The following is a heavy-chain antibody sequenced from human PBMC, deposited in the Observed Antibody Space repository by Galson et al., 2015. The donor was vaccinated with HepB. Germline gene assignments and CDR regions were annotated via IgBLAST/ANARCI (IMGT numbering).Heavy chain of an antibody. V-gene: IGHV3-30*18. D-gene: IGHD3-3*01. J-gene: IGHJ6*02. CDR3: AKDQGFWSGYSAYYYGMDV. CDR1: GFTFSSYG. Sequence: SLRLSCAASGFTFSSYGMHWVRQAPGKGLEWVAVISYDGSNKYYADSVKGRFTISRDNSKNTLYLQMNSLRAEDTAVYYCAKDQGFWSGYSAYYYGMDVWGQGTTVTVSS. CDR2: ISYDGSNK.